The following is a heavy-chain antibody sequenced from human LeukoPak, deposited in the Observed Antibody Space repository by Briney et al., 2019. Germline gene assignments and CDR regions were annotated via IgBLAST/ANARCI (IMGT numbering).Heavy chain of an antibody. Sequence: GRSLRLSCAASGFTFSSYGMHWVRQAPGKGLEWVAVISYDGSNKYYADSVKGRFTISRDNSKNTLYLQMNSLRVDDTAVYYCAKHLWRDLVSFGEGYYFGYWGQGTLVTVSS. CDR1: GFTFSSYG. CDR3: AKHLWRDLVSFGEGYYFGY. D-gene: IGHD3-10*01. J-gene: IGHJ4*02. V-gene: IGHV3-30*18. CDR2: ISYDGSNK.